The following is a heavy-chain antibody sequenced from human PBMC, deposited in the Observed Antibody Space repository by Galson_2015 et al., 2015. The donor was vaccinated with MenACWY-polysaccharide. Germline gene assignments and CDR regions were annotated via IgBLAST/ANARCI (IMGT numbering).Heavy chain of an antibody. CDR2: IIPGLDKP. J-gene: IGHJ3*01. CDR1: GGSFSILS. Sequence: SVKVSCKVSGGSFSILSFNWVRQAPGQGLEWMGRIIPGLDKPNYAQKFQGRVTITADQSTGTVYMELSSLRSEDTAVYYCASLRGEAPAKTGAFDPWGQGAVVTVPS. V-gene: IGHV1-69*02. CDR3: ASLRGEAPAKTGAFDP. D-gene: IGHD3-16*01.